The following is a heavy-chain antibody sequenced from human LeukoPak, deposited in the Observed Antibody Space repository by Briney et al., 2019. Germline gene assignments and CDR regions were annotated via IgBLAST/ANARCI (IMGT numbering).Heavy chain of an antibody. V-gene: IGHV3-30*02. D-gene: IGHD1-26*01. CDR1: GFTFSNYG. Sequence: GGSLRLSCAASGFTFSNYGMHWVRQAPGKGLEWVAIIRHDGSNKYYADSVKGRFTISRDNSKNTLYLQMNSLRAEDTAVYYCAKDKGWGYSAYDCYGMDVWGQGTTVTISS. CDR2: IRHDGSNK. CDR3: AKDKGWGYSAYDCYGMDV. J-gene: IGHJ6*02.